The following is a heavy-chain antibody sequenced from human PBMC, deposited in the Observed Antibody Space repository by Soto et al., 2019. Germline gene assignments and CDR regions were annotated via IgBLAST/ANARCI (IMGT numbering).Heavy chain of an antibody. J-gene: IGHJ4*02. CDR1: GFTFSSYG. CDR2: IWYDGSNK. D-gene: IGHD6-19*01. CDR3: ARDPFPYSSGHGGDY. Sequence: GGSLRLSCAASGFTFSSYGMHWVRQAPGKGLEWVAVIWYDGSNKYYADSVKGRFTISRDNSKNTLYLQMNSLRAEDTAVYYYARDPFPYSSGHGGDYWGQGTLVTVSS. V-gene: IGHV3-33*01.